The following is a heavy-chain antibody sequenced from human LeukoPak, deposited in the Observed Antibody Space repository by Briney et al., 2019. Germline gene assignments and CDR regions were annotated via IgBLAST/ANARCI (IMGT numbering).Heavy chain of an antibody. D-gene: IGHD2-2*01. CDR2: IYYSGST. V-gene: IGHV4-30-4*01. Sequence: SQTLSLTCTVSGGXISSGDYYWSWIRQPPGKGLEWLGYIYYSGSTYYNPSLKSRVTISVDTSKNQFSLKLSSVTTADTAVYYCARSRSGYCSSTSCYALGLYYFDYWGQGTLVTVSS. CDR3: ARSRSGYCSSTSCYALGLYYFDY. J-gene: IGHJ4*02. CDR1: GGXISSGDYY.